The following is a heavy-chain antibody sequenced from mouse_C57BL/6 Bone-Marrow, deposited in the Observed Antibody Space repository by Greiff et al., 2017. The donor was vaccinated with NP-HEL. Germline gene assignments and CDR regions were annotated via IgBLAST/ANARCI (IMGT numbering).Heavy chain of an antibody. CDR3: TRGDYPWFAY. CDR1: GFTFSSYA. Sequence: EVHLVESGEGLVKPGGSLKLSCAASGFTFSSYAMSWVRQTPEKRLEWVAYISSGGDYIYYADTVKGRFTISRDNARNTLYLQMSSLKSEDTAMYYCTRGDYPWFAYWGQGTLVTVSA. V-gene: IGHV5-9-1*02. CDR2: ISSGGDYI. J-gene: IGHJ3*01. D-gene: IGHD5-5*01.